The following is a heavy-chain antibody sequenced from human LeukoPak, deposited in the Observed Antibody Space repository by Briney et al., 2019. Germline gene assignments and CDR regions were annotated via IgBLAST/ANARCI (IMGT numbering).Heavy chain of an antibody. D-gene: IGHD3-10*02. Sequence: GGSPRLSCAASGFTFSSYSMNWVRQAPGKGLEWVSYISSSGSTIYYADSVKGRFTISRDNAKNSLYLQMNSLRAEDTAVYYCAELGITMIGGVWGKGTTVTISS. V-gene: IGHV3-48*04. J-gene: IGHJ6*04. CDR1: GFTFSSYS. CDR3: AELGITMIGGV. CDR2: ISSSGSTI.